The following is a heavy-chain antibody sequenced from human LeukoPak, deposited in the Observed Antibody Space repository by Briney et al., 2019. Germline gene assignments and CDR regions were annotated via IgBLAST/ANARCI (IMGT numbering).Heavy chain of an antibody. V-gene: IGHV3-23*01. J-gene: IGHJ3*01. Sequence: GGSLRLSCAASGFTFSSYAMSWVRQAPGKGLEWVSAITGTGGHTYYAASVEGRFTVSRDNSKNTLYLQMSSLRAEDTAMYYCAKVRDTRDWYKDAFDVWGQGTRVTVSS. D-gene: IGHD6-19*01. CDR3: AKVRDTRDWYKDAFDV. CDR2: ITGTGGHT. CDR1: GFTFSSYA.